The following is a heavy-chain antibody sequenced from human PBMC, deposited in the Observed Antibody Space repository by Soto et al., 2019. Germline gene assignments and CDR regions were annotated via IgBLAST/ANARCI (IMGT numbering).Heavy chain of an antibody. CDR2: INSDGSST. D-gene: IGHD6-6*01. J-gene: IGHJ4*02. CDR3: ARDSKYCSSHHDFDY. Sequence: XVSLRLSCAASGFTFSSYWMHWVRQAPGKGLVWVSRINSDGSSTSYADSVKGRFTISRDNARNTLYLQMNSLRAEDTAVYYCARDSKYCSSHHDFDYWGQGTLVTVSS. V-gene: IGHV3-74*01. CDR1: GFTFSSYW.